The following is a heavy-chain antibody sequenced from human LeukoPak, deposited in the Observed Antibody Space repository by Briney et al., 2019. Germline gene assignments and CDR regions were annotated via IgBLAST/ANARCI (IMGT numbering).Heavy chain of an antibody. J-gene: IGHJ5*02. CDR3: ARIRYSSSCYCFDP. V-gene: IGHV3-7*04. CDR2: IKQDGSEK. CDR1: GFTFSNYW. Sequence: GGSLRLSCAASGFTFSNYWMSWVRQAPGKGLEWVANIKQDGSEKYYVDSVKGRFTISRDNAKISLYLQMNSLRVEDTAVYYCARIRYSSSCYCFDPWGQGTLVTVSS. D-gene: IGHD6-13*01.